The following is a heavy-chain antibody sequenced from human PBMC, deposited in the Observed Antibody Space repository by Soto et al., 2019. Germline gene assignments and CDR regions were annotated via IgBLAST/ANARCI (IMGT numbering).Heavy chain of an antibody. CDR1: GDTVSTNTAA. Sequence: SQTLSLTCAISGDTVSTNTAAWNWIRQSPSRGLEWLGRIYYKSRWYNDYSESLKSRIAIIPDTPRNQFSLQLNSVLPDDTAVYSCARAWGYGPDTPSYYWMDGCDQGTKVTVSS. D-gene: IGHD5-12*01. CDR2: IYYKSRWYN. CDR3: ARAWGYGPDTPSYYWMDG. V-gene: IGHV6-1*01. J-gene: IGHJ6*02.